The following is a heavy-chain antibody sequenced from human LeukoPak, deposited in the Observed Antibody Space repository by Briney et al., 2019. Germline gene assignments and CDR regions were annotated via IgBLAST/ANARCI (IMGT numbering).Heavy chain of an antibody. CDR1: GGTFSSYA. J-gene: IGHJ4*02. CDR2: IIPIFGTA. Sequence: ASVKVSCKASGGTFSSYAISWVRQAPGQGLEWMGGIIPIFGTANYAQKFQGRVTITADESTSTAYMELSRLRSEDTAVYYCATGACTNGVCFYFCDYWGRGTLVTVSS. D-gene: IGHD2-8*01. CDR3: ATGACTNGVCFYFCDY. V-gene: IGHV1-69*13.